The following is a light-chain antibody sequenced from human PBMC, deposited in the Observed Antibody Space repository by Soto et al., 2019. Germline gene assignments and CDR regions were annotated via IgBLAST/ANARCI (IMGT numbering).Light chain of an antibody. CDR3: QQSNNYQWT. J-gene: IGKJ1*01. CDR2: ESA. V-gene: IGKV1-5*03. CDR1: QYVHNY. Sequence: DIQMTQSPSTLSASVGDRVTITCRASQYVHNYLAWYQQKPGEAPELLIYESANLESGVPSRLSGSGTGTEVTLTSISLEPDDFASYYCQQSNNYQWTFGHGTRVEI.